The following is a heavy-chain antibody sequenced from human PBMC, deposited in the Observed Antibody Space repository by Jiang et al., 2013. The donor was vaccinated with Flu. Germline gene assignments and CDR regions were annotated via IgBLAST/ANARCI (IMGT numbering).Heavy chain of an antibody. CDR1: GGTFSSHV. CDR2: FIPIFGTS. J-gene: IGHJ2*01. Sequence: GAEVKKPGSSVKVSCEASGGTFSSHVISWVRQAPGQGLEWMGGFIPIFGTSNYAQKFGGRLTISADASTNKVYMELSSLKSEDTAVYYCARDSSSEAYPLLLYYFDLWGRGTLVTVSS. V-gene: IGHV1-69*01. CDR3: ARDSSSEAYPLLLYYFDL. D-gene: IGHD1-26*01.